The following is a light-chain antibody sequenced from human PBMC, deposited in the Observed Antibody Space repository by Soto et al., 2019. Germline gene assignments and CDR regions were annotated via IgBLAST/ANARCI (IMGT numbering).Light chain of an antibody. CDR3: QHYDSFPWT. CDR2: KAS. CDR1: QTISSW. J-gene: IGKJ1*01. V-gene: IGKV1-5*03. Sequence: DIQMTQSPSTLSASVGDRVTITCRASQTISSWLAWYQQKPGKAPNLLIYKASNLESGVPSRFSGSGSGTEFTLTISSLQPDDFATYYCQHYDSFPWTFGQGTKVEI.